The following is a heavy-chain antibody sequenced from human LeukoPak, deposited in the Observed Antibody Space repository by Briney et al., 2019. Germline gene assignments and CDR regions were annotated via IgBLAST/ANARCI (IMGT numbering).Heavy chain of an antibody. CDR2: IYYSGST. V-gene: IGHV4-59*01. D-gene: IGHD3-22*01. Sequence: TSETLSLTCAVYGGSFSGYYWSWIRQPPGKGLEWIGYIYYSGSTNYNPSLKSRVTISVDTSKNQFSLKLSSVTAADTAVYYCASYSYYYDSSGYFDYWGQGTLVTVSS. CDR3: ASYSYYYDSSGYFDY. CDR1: GGSFSGYY. J-gene: IGHJ4*02.